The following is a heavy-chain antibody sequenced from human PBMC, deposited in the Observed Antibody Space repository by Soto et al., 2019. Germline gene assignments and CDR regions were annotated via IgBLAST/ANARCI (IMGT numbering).Heavy chain of an antibody. J-gene: IGHJ6*02. CDR3: ARVFSRGYYYYGMDV. V-gene: IGHV1-2*04. CDR1: GYTFTGYY. D-gene: IGHD3-10*01. Sequence: GASVKVSCKASGYTFTGYYMHWVRQAPGQGLEWMGWINPNSGGTNYAQKFQGWVTMTRDTSISTAYMELSRLRSDDTAVYYCARVFSRGYYYYGMDVWGQGTTVTVS. CDR2: INPNSGGT.